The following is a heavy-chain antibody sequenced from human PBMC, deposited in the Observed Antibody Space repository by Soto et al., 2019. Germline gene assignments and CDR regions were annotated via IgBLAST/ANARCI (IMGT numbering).Heavy chain of an antibody. CDR3: AKDREILTGYYISPYFDY. Sequence: GGSLRLSCAASGFTLSSYGMHWVRQAPGKGLEWVAVISYDGSHEYYADSVKGRFTISRDNSKNTLYLQMNSLRAEDTAMYYCAKDREILTGYYISPYFDYWGQGTLVTVSS. J-gene: IGHJ4*02. D-gene: IGHD3-9*01. CDR1: GFTLSSYG. V-gene: IGHV3-30*18. CDR2: ISYDGSHE.